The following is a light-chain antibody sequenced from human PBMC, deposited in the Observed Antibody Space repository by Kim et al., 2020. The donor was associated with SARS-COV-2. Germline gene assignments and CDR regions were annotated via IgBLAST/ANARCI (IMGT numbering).Light chain of an antibody. CDR1: TGSVIISHY. V-gene: IGLV7-46*01. CDR3: LLCYGLACV. J-gene: IGLJ1*01. Sequence: QAVVTQEPSLTVSPGGTVTLTCGSSTGSVIISHYPYWVQQKPGQAPTTLIYDTNNKHSWTPARFSGSLLGGKAALTLSGAQPEDEADYYCLLCYGLACVFGPGTKVTVL. CDR2: DTN.